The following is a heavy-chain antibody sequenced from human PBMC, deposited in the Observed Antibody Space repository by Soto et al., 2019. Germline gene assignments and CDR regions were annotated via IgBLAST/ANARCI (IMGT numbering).Heavy chain of an antibody. CDR2: ISSSSRTI. D-gene: IGHD3-3*01. V-gene: IGHV3-48*01. J-gene: IGHJ4*02. CDR3: ARTRMEWALYFDN. CDR1: GFSFSDSG. Sequence: PGGSLRLSYEASGFSFSDSGMNWVRRAPGKGLEWISYISSSSRTIYYAASVEGRFTVSRDNVKSSVHLQMNSLRGEDTGVYYCARTRMEWALYFDNWGRGTLVTVSS.